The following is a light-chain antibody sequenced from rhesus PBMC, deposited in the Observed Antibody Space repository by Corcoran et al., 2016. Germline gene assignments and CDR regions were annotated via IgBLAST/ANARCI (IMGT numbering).Light chain of an antibody. CDR1: QDIGRV. CDR3: QRYYRLTYN. J-gene: IGKJ2*01. Sequence: DIQMTQSPSSVSASVGDRVTIPRRASQDIGRVLAWYQQKPGKAPNLLIYYAATLQRGVPSRFSGSGFGTAFTLTISSLQPEDFVTFYCQRYYRLTYNFGQGTKVEIK. CDR2: YAA. V-gene: IGKV1-25*01.